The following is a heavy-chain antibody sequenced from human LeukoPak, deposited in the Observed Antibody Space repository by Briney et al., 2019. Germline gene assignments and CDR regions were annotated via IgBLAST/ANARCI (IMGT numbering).Heavy chain of an antibody. CDR1: GFTFSSYA. Sequence: PGGSLRLSCAASGFTFSSYAMSWVRQAPGKGLEWVSAISGSGGSTYHADSVKGRFTISRDNSKNTLYLQMNSLRAEDTAVYYCAKDDYYYDSSGYSGWFDPWGQGTLVTVSS. CDR2: ISGSGGST. D-gene: IGHD3-22*01. CDR3: AKDDYYYDSSGYSGWFDP. J-gene: IGHJ5*02. V-gene: IGHV3-23*01.